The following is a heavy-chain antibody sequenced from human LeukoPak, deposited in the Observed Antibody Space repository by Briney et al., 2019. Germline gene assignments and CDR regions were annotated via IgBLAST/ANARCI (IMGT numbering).Heavy chain of an antibody. J-gene: IGHJ4*02. CDR1: GGSISSSSYY. D-gene: IGHD1-7*01. CDR2: IYYSGST. CDR3: ASIIPRTGTTYY. V-gene: IGHV4-61*01. Sequence: SETLSLTCTVSGGSISSSSYYWSWIRQPPGKGLEWVGYIYYSGSTNYNPSLKSRVTISVDTSKNQFSLKLSSVTAADTAVYYCASIIPRTGTTYYWDQGTLVTVSS.